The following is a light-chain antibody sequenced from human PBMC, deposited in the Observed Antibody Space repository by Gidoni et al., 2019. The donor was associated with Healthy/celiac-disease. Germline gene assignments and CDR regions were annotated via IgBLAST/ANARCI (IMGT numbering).Light chain of an antibody. CDR2: DAS. V-gene: IGKV1-13*02. CDR3: KQLNSYPQT. J-gene: IGKJ4*01. CDR1: QGISSA. Sequence: AIQLTQSPSSLSASVGDRVTITCRASQGISSALAWYQQKPGKAPKLLIYDASSLESGVPSRFSGSGAGTDFTLTISSLQHEDFATYYCKQLNSYPQTFGGGTKVEIK.